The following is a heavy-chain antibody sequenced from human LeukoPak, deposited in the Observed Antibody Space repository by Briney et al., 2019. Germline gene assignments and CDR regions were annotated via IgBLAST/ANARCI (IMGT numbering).Heavy chain of an antibody. CDR1: GGSISSSSYY. Sequence: SETLSLTCTVSGGSISSSSYYWGWIRQPPGKGLEWIGSIYYSGSTYYNPSLKSRVTISVDTSKNQFSLKLSSVTAADTAVYYCARQVRDSSPGLYFDYWGQGTLVTVSS. CDR3: ARQVRDSSPGLYFDY. CDR2: IYYSGST. J-gene: IGHJ4*02. D-gene: IGHD3-22*01. V-gene: IGHV4-39*01.